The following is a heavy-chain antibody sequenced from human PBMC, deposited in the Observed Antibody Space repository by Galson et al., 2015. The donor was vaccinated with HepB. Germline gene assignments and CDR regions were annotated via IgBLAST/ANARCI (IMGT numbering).Heavy chain of an antibody. Sequence: PALVKPTQTLTLTCTLSGFSLDTGGVGVGWIRQPPGKALEWLALVYWNYDKRYSPSLKSRVTITKDTSKNQAVRTMTNMDPVDTATYYCAYRQAPMYAFDFWGQGTMVTVSS. CDR2: VYWNYDK. J-gene: IGHJ3*01. V-gene: IGHV2-5*01. CDR3: AYRQAPMYAFDF. D-gene: IGHD3-10*02. CDR1: GFSLDTGGVG.